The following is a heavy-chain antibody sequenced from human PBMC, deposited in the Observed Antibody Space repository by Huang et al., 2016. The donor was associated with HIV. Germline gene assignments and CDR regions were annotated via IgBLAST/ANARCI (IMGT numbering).Heavy chain of an antibody. Sequence: QVQLLQSGAEVKKPGSSVKVSCKASGGPCRSYSSAWVRQAPGQGLEWMASLMPVFDSPNYAQKLQCRVRVTAYESTSTVYMELRDLRPDDTAVYFCARGSLEYSVSSSLDYWGQGTHVTVSS. J-gene: IGHJ4*02. CDR3: ARGSLEYSVSSSLDY. V-gene: IGHV1-69*13. D-gene: IGHD4-4*01. CDR2: LMPVFDSP. CDR1: GGPCRSYS.